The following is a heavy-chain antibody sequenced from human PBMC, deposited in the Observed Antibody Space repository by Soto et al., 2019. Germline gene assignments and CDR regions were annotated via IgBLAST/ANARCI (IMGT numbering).Heavy chain of an antibody. CDR2: IGTAGDT. CDR3: ARAHYSNYYMDV. CDR1: GFTFSGYD. D-gene: IGHD4-4*01. J-gene: IGHJ6*03. Sequence: GGSMRLSCAVSGFTFSGYDMHCVRQATGKGLEWVPAIGTAGDTYYPGSVKGRFTISRENAKNSLYLQMNSLRAGDTAVYYCARAHYSNYYMDVWGKGTTVTVSS. V-gene: IGHV3-13*01.